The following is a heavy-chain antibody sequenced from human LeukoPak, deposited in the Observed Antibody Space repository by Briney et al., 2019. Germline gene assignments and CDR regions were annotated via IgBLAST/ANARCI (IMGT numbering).Heavy chain of an antibody. V-gene: IGHV1-46*01. Sequence: ASVKVSCKTSGYTFSSHCIHWVRQAPGQGPEWMGISNPRGGGTSYAQKFQGRLTMTRDTPTSTVYLELSSLRSEDTAVYYCARDPYYGSGTYNYFDYWGQGTLVTVSS. CDR2: SNPRGGGT. CDR3: ARDPYYGSGTYNYFDY. D-gene: IGHD3-10*01. CDR1: GYTFSSHC. J-gene: IGHJ4*02.